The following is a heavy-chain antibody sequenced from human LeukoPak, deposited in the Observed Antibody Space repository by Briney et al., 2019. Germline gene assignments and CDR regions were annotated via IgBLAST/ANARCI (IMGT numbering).Heavy chain of an antibody. V-gene: IGHV3-23*01. CDR2: ISGSGGST. Sequence: PGGSLRLSCAASGFTFSSYALSWVRQAPGKGLEWVTAISGSGGSTYYADSVKGRFTISRDNSKNTLYLQMNSLRAEDTAVYYCAKGLSNDFWSGYPTFDYWGQGTLVTVSS. J-gene: IGHJ4*02. CDR3: AKGLSNDFWSGYPTFDY. CDR1: GFTFSSYA. D-gene: IGHD3-3*01.